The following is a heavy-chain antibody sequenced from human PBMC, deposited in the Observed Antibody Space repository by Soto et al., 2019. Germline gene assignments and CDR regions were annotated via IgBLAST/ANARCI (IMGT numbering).Heavy chain of an antibody. V-gene: IGHV3-23*01. CDR3: VKDLAPSGWFDP. J-gene: IGHJ5*02. D-gene: IGHD2-15*01. CDR1: GFMFSGYA. Sequence: EVQLLESGGGLAQPGESLTLSCAASGFMFSGYAMSWVHQAPGKGLEWVSAVSNSGTSTSYADSVKGRFTISRDNSKNTLYLQMSSLGAEDTALYYCVKDLAPSGWFDPWGQGTLVIVSS. CDR2: VSNSGTST.